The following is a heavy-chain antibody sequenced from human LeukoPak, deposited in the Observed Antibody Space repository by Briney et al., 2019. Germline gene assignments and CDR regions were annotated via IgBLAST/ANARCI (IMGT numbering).Heavy chain of an antibody. CDR2: IIPNLGTT. Sequence: SVKVSCKASGGTSNSHAISWVRQAPGQGLEWMGRIIPNLGTTNRAQNFQDRVTLTADKSTNTAYMELTSLTSDDTAVYYCATTNDGGGYQWGDFFDFWGQGTLVAVSS. J-gene: IGHJ4*02. CDR3: ATTNDGGGYQWGDFFDF. V-gene: IGHV1-69*04. CDR1: GGTSNSHA. D-gene: IGHD3-22*01.